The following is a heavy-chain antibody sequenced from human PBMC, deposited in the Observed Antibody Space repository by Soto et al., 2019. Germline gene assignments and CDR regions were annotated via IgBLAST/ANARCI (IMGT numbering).Heavy chain of an antibody. J-gene: IGHJ4*02. CDR3: AAQYCSGGSCYNDY. V-gene: IGHV3-33*01. CDR1: GFTFSSYG. D-gene: IGHD2-15*01. Sequence: PGGSLRLSCAASGFTFSSYGMHWVRQAPGKGLEWVAVIWYDGSNKYYADSVKGRFTISRDNSKNTLYLQMNSLRAEDTAVYYCAAQYCSGGSCYNDYWGQGTLVTVSS. CDR2: IWYDGSNK.